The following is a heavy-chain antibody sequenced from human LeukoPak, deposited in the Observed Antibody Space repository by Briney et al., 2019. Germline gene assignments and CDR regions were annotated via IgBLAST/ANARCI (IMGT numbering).Heavy chain of an antibody. CDR2: MNPNSGNT. Sequence: ASVTVSCKASGYTFIDYWIHWVRQATGQGLEWMGWMNPNSGNTGYPQKFQGRVTMTRNTSISTAYMELSSLRSEDTAVYYCARVHDYGDYDPLDWFDPWGQGTLVTVSS. CDR3: ARVHDYGDYDPLDWFDP. J-gene: IGHJ5*02. D-gene: IGHD4-17*01. V-gene: IGHV1-8*02. CDR1: GYTFIDYW.